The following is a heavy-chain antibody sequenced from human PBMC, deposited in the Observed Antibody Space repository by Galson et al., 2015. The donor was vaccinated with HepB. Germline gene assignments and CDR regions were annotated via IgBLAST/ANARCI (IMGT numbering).Heavy chain of an antibody. V-gene: IGHV1-2*02. CDR2: INPNTGGT. CDR1: GYTFTAYY. CDR3: ARRGGYFDF. Sequence: SVKVSCKVSGYTFTAYYMHWVRQAPGQGLEWMGWINPNTGGTNYAQQFQGRVTLTTDTSINTAYMELGSLGSDDTAFYFCARRGGYFDFWGRGTLVTVSS. J-gene: IGHJ2*01.